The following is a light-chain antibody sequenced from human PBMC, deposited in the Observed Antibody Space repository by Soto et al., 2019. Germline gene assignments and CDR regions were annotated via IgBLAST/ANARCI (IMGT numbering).Light chain of an antibody. CDR3: QHYNSYSEA. V-gene: IGKV1-5*01. Sequence: DIQMTQSPSTLSGSVGDRVTITCRASQTISSWLAWYQQKPGKAPKLLIYAASSLQSGVPSRFSGSASGTYFTLTISSLQPEDFATYYCQHYNSYSEAFGQGTKVDI. J-gene: IGKJ1*01. CDR1: QTISSW. CDR2: AAS.